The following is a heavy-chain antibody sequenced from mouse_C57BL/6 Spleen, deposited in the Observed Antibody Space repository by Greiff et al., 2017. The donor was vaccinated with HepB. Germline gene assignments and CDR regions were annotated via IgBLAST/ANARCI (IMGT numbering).Heavy chain of an antibody. V-gene: IGHV1-82*01. J-gene: IGHJ4*01. CDR1: GYAFSSSW. CDR3: AYYGSSPYYYAMDY. D-gene: IGHD1-1*01. Sequence: VQLKESGPELVKPGASVKISCKASGYAFSSSWMNWVKQRPGKGLEWIGRIYPGDGDTNYNGKFKGKATLTADKSSSTAYMQLSSLTSGDSAVYFCAYYGSSPYYYAMDYWGQGTSVTVSS. CDR2: IYPGDGDT.